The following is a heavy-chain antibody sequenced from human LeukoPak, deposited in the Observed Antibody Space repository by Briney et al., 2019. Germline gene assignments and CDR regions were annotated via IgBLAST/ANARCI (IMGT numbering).Heavy chain of an antibody. Sequence: PGGSLRLSCTASGFTFSSSAMHWVRQAPDKGLEWVAVISYDGRNIFYADSVKGRFTISRDNSKSMLYLQLNSLRGEDTAVYCCARRQNDYGDYGLDYWGQGTLVTVSS. CDR2: ISYDGRNI. CDR3: ARRQNDYGDYGLDY. V-gene: IGHV3-30-3*01. CDR1: GFTFSSSA. D-gene: IGHD4-17*01. J-gene: IGHJ4*02.